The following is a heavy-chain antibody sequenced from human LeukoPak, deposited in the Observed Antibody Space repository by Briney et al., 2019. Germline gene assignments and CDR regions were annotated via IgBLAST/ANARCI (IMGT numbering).Heavy chain of an antibody. V-gene: IGHV1-46*01. CDR3: ARVMHYDSSGFDAFDI. D-gene: IGHD3-22*01. Sequence: GASVKVSCKASGYTFTSYYMHWVRQAPGQGLEWMGIINPSGGSTSYAQKCQGGGTMTRDTSTSTVYMELSSLRTDDTAVYYCARVMHYDSSGFDAFDIWGQGTMVTVSS. J-gene: IGHJ3*02. CDR2: INPSGGST. CDR1: GYTFTSYY.